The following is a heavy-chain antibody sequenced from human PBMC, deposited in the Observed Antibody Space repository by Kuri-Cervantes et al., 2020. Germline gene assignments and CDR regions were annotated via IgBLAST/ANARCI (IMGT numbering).Heavy chain of an antibody. J-gene: IGHJ6*02. D-gene: IGHD2-2*01. CDR3: ARQWGYAGSYGMDV. CDR2: IYYRGTT. CDR1: GGSFSGYY. Sequence: SETLSLTCAVYGGSFSGYYWSWIRQPPGKGLEWIGSIYYRGTTYYNPSLKGRVTISVDTSKNQFSLRLSFVTAADTAIYYCARQWGYAGSYGMDVWGQGTAVTVSS. V-gene: IGHV4-34*01.